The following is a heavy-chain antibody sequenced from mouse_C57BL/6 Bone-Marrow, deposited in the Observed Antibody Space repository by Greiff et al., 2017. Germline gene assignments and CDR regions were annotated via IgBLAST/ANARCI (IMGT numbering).Heavy chain of an antibody. Sequence: EVQLMESGGGLVKPGGSLKLSCAASGFTFSSYAMSWVRQTPEKRLEWVATISDGGSYTYYPDNVKGRFTISRDNAKNNLYLQMSHLKSEDTAMYYCARSLGWLLPFDYWGQGTTLTVSS. D-gene: IGHD2-3*01. CDR2: ISDGGSYT. V-gene: IGHV5-4*01. J-gene: IGHJ2*01. CDR1: GFTFSSYA. CDR3: ARSLGWLLPFDY.